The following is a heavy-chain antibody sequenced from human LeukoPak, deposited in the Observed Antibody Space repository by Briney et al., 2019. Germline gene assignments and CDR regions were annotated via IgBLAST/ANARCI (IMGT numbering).Heavy chain of an antibody. CDR2: IYYSGST. CDR3: ARVKNVLRLNAFDI. J-gene: IGHJ3*02. Sequence: SETLSLTCTVSGGSVNSGSYYWNWIRQPPGKGLEWIGYIYYSGSTNYNPSLKSRVTISVDTSKNQFSLKLSSVTAADTAVYYCARVKNVLRLNAFDIWGQGTMVTVSS. V-gene: IGHV4-61*01. CDR1: GGSVNSGSYY. D-gene: IGHD3-3*01.